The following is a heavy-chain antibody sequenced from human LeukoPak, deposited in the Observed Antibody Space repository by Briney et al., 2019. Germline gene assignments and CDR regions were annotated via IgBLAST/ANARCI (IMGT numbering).Heavy chain of an antibody. CDR2: INSDGSST. Sequence: PGGSLRLSCAASGFTFSSYWMHWVRQAPGKGLVWVSRINSDGSSTSYADSVKGRFTISRDNAKNALYLQMNSLRAEDTAVYYCARDPLRGDPGPFDYWGQGTLVTVSS. V-gene: IGHV3-74*01. CDR1: GFTFSSYW. D-gene: IGHD2-21*02. CDR3: ARDPLRGDPGPFDY. J-gene: IGHJ4*02.